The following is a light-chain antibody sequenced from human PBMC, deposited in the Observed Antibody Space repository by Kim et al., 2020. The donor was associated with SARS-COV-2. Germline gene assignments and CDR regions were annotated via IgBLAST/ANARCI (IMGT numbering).Light chain of an antibody. V-gene: IGKV3-11*01. CDR3: QQRSSWPLT. Sequence: DIVLTQSPATLSLSPGERATLSCRASQSVSTYLAWYQQRSGQAPRVLIYDASNRATGIPARFSGSGSGTDFTLTISSLQPEDFAVYYCQQRSSWPLTFGGGTKVYIK. CDR1: QSVSTY. CDR2: DAS. J-gene: IGKJ4*01.